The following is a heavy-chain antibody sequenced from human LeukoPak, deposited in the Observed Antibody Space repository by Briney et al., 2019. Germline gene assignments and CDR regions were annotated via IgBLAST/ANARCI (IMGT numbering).Heavy chain of an antibody. CDR1: GFTFSSYA. CDR2: ISGSGGST. Sequence: GGSLRLSCAASGFTFSSYAMSWVRQAPGKGLEWVSAISGSGGSTYYADSVKGRFTISRDNAKNSLYLQMNSLRAEDTALYYCARDMPLSKREGVYWGQGTLVTVSS. CDR3: ARDMPLSKREGVY. J-gene: IGHJ4*02. V-gene: IGHV3-23*01. D-gene: IGHD2-2*01.